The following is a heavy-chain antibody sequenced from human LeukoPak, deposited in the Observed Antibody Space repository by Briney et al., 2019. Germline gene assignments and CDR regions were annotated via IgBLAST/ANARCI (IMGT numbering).Heavy chain of an antibody. CDR2: INPNSGGT. CDR1: GYTFTGYY. V-gene: IGHV1-2*02. Sequence: ASVKVSCKASGYTFTGYYMHWVRQAPGQGLEWMGWINPNSGGTNYAQKFQGRVTMTRDTSISTAYMELSRLRSDDTAVYYCARFVGSSWLGFDIWGHGTMVTVSS. D-gene: IGHD6-13*01. CDR3: ARFVGSSWLGFDI. J-gene: IGHJ3*02.